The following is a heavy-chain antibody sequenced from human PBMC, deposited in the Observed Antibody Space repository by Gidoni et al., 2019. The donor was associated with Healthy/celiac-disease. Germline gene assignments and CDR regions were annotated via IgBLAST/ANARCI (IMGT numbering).Heavy chain of an antibody. D-gene: IGHD3-10*01. J-gene: IGHJ6*02. Sequence: QLQLQESGPGLVKPSETLSLTCTVSGGSISSSSYYGGWIRQPPGKGLEWIGSIYYSGSTYYNPSLKSRVTISVDTSKNQFSLKLSSVTAADTAVYYCATLWFGELPLYYYGMDVWGQGTTVTASS. CDR2: IYYSGST. CDR1: GGSISSSSYY. V-gene: IGHV4-39*01. CDR3: ATLWFGELPLYYYGMDV.